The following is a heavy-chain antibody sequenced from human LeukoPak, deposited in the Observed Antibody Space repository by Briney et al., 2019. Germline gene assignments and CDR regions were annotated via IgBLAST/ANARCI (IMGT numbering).Heavy chain of an antibody. CDR3: AREGGRDAFDI. CDR2: IYTSGST. CDR1: GGSISIGSYY. V-gene: IGHV4-61*02. Sequence: PSETLSLTCTVSGGSISIGSYYWSWIRQPAGNGLEWIGRIYTSGSTNYNPSLKSRVTISVDTSKNQFSLKLSSVTAADTAVYYCAREGGRDAFDIWGQGTMVTVSS. D-gene: IGHD2-15*01. J-gene: IGHJ3*02.